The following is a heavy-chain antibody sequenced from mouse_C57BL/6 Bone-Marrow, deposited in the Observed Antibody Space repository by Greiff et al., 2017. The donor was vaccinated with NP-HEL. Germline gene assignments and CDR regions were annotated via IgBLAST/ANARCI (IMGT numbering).Heavy chain of an antibody. Sequence: EVQLVESGPGLVKPSQSLSLTCSVTGYSITSGYYWNWIRKFPGNKLEWMGYISYDGSNNYNPSLKNRISITRDTSKNQFFLKLNSVTTEDTATYYCARGTTVVARYFDYWGQGTTLTVSS. CDR2: ISYDGSN. V-gene: IGHV3-6*01. D-gene: IGHD1-1*01. J-gene: IGHJ2*01. CDR3: ARGTTVVARYFDY. CDR1: GYSITSGYY.